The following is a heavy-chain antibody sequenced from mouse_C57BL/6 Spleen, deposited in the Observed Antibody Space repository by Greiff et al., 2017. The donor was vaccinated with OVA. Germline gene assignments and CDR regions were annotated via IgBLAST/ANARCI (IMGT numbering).Heavy chain of an antibody. CDR3: ANAY. CDR1: GFTFSDYG. V-gene: IGHV5-17*01. J-gene: IGHJ3*01. Sequence: EVMLVESGGGLVKPGGSLKLSCAASGFTFSDYGMHLVRQAPEKGLEWVAYISSGSSTIYYADTVKGRFTISRDNAKNTLFLQMTSLRSEDTAMYYCANAYWGQGTLVTVSA. CDR2: ISSGSSTI.